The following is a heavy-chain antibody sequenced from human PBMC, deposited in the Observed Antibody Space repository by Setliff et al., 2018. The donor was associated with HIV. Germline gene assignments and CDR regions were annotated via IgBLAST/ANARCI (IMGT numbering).Heavy chain of an antibody. D-gene: IGHD4-4*01. CDR2: IIPILGLA. V-gene: IGHV1-69*10. J-gene: IGHJ4*02. CDR1: GGTFNGYA. Sequence: SVKVSCKASGGTFNGYAISWVRQAPGRGLEWMGGIIPILGLANYAQKFQGRVTITADESTNTVYMSLSSLGSQDTAIYYCSIVRIDYSKRLYYSPYWGQGTLVTVSS. CDR3: SIVRIDYSKRLYYSPY.